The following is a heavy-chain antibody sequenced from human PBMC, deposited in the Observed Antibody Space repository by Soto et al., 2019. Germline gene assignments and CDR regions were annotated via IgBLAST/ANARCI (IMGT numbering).Heavy chain of an antibody. CDR1: GFTFSSYG. D-gene: IGHD6-13*01. Sequence: PGGSLRLSCAASGFTFSSYGMHWVRQAPGKGLEWVAVIWYDGSNKYYADSVKGRFTISRDNSKNTLYLQMNSLRAEDTAVYYCARDESSIKADSYYYYGMDSWGQGPTVMASS. CDR2: IWYDGSNK. CDR3: ARDESSIKADSYYYYGMDS. J-gene: IGHJ6*02. V-gene: IGHV3-33*01.